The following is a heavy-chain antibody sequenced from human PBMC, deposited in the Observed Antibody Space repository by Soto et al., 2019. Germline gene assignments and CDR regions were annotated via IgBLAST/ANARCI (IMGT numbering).Heavy chain of an antibody. V-gene: IGHV3-33*01. J-gene: IGHJ6*02. CDR1: GFTFSSYG. CDR3: ARDSGTWGFNRVGMDV. Sequence: GGSLRLSCAAAGFTFSSYGMHWVRQAPGKGLEWVAVIWYDVSNKYYADSVKGRFTISRDNSKNTLYLQINSVRAEDTAVNYFARDSGTWGFNRVGMDVWGRGTTVTVSS. CDR2: IWYDVSNK. D-gene: IGHD6-25*01.